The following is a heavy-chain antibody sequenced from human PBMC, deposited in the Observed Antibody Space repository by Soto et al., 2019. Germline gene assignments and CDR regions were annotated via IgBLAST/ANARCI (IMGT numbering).Heavy chain of an antibody. CDR2: MNPNSGNT. D-gene: IGHD1-1*01. V-gene: IGHV1-8*01. J-gene: IGHJ3*02. CDR3: ARVLVGVKATYNWNGTEI. Sequence: ASVKVSCKAFGHTFISDDISWVRQATGQGLEWMGWMNPNSGNTGYAQKFQGRVTMTRNTSTSTAYMGLSSLRSEDTAIYYCARVLVGVKATYNWNGTEIWGQGTMVTVSS. CDR1: GHTFISDD.